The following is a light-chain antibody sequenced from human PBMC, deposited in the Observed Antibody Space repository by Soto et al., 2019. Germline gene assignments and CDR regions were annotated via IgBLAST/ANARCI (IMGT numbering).Light chain of an antibody. CDR1: QSVSSS. Sequence: EIVMTQSPATMSVSPGERATLSCRASQSVSSSLAWYQRKPGQPPRLLIYSTSTRATGIPVRFSGSGSGTEFTLTISSLQSEDFAVYYCQQYNNWPRTFGHGTKVEIK. CDR2: STS. CDR3: QQYNNWPRT. V-gene: IGKV3-15*01. J-gene: IGKJ1*01.